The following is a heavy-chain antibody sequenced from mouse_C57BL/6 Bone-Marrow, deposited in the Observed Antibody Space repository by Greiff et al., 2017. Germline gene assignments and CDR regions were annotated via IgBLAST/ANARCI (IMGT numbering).Heavy chain of an antibody. J-gene: IGHJ4*01. Sequence: VQLQQPGAELVRPGSSVKLSCKASGYTFTSYWMDWVKQRPGQGLEWIGNIYPSDSDIHYNQKFKDKVTLTVDKSSSTAYMQLSSLTSEDSAVYYCARGTYYQLYYYAMDYWGQGTSVTVSS. CDR1: GYTFTSYW. CDR3: ARGTYYQLYYYAMDY. CDR2: IYPSDSDI. V-gene: IGHV1-61*01. D-gene: IGHD2-10*01.